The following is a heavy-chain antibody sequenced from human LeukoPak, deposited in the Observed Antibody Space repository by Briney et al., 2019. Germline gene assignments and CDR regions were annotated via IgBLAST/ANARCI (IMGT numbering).Heavy chain of an antibody. J-gene: IGHJ4*02. D-gene: IGHD3-22*01. CDR2: INTRGGST. CDR3: ARANYYDSSGYSLYYFDY. V-gene: IGHV1-46*01. CDR1: GYTFTSYY. Sequence: ASVKVSCKSSGYTFTSYYMHWVRQPHAPGLEWMGIINTRGGSTSYTPKFQGRVTMTSDTSTSTAYMELSRLRSEATAVYYCARANYYDSSGYSLYYFDYGGQGPLVTVSS.